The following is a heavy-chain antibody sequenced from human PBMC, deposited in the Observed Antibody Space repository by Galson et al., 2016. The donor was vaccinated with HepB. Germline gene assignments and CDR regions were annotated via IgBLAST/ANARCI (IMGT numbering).Heavy chain of an antibody. CDR3: ARGDIVRAIFDY. D-gene: IGHD1-26*01. V-gene: IGHV3-21*01. Sequence: SLRLSCAASGFTFSSYSMNWVRQAPGKGPEWVSSISSSSSYIYYADSVKGRFTISRDNAKNSLYLQMNSLRAEDTAVYYCARGDIVRAIFDYWGQGTLVTVSS. CDR2: ISSSSSYI. J-gene: IGHJ4*02. CDR1: GFTFSSYS.